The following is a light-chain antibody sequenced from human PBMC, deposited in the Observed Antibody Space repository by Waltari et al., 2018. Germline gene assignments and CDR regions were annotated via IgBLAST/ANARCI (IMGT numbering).Light chain of an antibody. J-gene: IGLJ3*02. CDR2: GST. Sequence: QSLLTQPPSVSGAPGQRITISCTGSRSNIGAGYEVHWYQQFPGTPPKLLIFGSTNRASGVPDRCAGAKPGTSASLAITGLQPEEEADYYCQSYDSSLTGFWVFGGGTKLTVV. CDR3: QSYDSSLTGFWV. V-gene: IGLV1-40*01. CDR1: RSNIGAGYE.